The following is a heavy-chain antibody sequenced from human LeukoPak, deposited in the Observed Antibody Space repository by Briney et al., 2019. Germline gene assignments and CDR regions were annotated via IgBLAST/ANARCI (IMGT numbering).Heavy chain of an antibody. V-gene: IGHV3-30-3*01. CDR3: ARDENGSYLPY. CDR1: GFSFRSYA. J-gene: IGHJ4*02. Sequence: GGSLRLSCAASGFSFRSYAMRWVRQAPGKGLEWMACISYDGSNNYYADSVKGRFTIPTDNSKNTLYLQMTSLRADDTAIYYCARDENGSYLPYWGQGPLVTVSS. D-gene: IGHD1-26*01. CDR2: ISYDGSNN.